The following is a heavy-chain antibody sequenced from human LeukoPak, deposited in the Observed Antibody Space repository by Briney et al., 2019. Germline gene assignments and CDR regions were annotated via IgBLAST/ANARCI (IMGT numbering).Heavy chain of an antibody. CDR2: VFDTGTT. CDR3: ARSPGICNEYGRLQY. V-gene: IGHV4-31*11. CDR1: VDSISSGGHY. D-gene: IGHD3-10*01. J-gene: IGHJ4*02. Sequence: SQTLSLTCAVAVDSISSGGHYRSSTRQRAGNGLEWIGYVFDTGTTYFHPYRKGRVNISVDTSKSQCSLKLSSVTAADTAVYYCARSPGICNEYGRLQYWGQGALVTVPS.